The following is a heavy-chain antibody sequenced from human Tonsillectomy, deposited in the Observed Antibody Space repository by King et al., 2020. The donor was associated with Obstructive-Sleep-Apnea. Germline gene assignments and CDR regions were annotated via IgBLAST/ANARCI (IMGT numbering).Heavy chain of an antibody. V-gene: IGHV3-33*01. CDR3: ARDNPTTPLDY. Sequence: VQLVESGGGVVQPGRSLRLSCAASGFTFSTYGMHWGRQAPGKGLEWVAVIWYDGSNKYYADSVKGRFTISRDNSKNTLYLQMNSLRAEDTAVYYCARDNPTTPLDYWGQGTLVTVSS. CDR2: IWYDGSNK. CDR1: GFTFSTYG. J-gene: IGHJ4*02. D-gene: IGHD1-1*01.